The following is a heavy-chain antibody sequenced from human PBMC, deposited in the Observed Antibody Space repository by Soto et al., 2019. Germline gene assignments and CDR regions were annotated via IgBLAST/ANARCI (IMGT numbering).Heavy chain of an antibody. D-gene: IGHD3-16*02. CDR2: IGGGGGST. J-gene: IGHJ5*02. Sequence: GGSLRLSCAASGFTFSSYAMSWVRQAPGKGPEWVSSIGGGGGSTYYADSVKGRFTISRDNSKNTLYLQMSSLRAEDTAIYYCGKALYVWGSYRPEGDNWFDPWGQGTLVTVSS. V-gene: IGHV3-23*01. CDR1: GFTFSSYA. CDR3: GKALYVWGSYRPEGDNWFDP.